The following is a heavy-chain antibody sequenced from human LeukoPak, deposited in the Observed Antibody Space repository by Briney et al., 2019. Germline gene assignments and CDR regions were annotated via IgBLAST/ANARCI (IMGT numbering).Heavy chain of an antibody. V-gene: IGHV1-69*06. CDR3: ARVVVGHTIFGVGFDY. J-gene: IGHJ4*02. CDR1: GGTFSSYA. D-gene: IGHD3-3*01. CDR2: IIPIFGTA. Sequence: GASVKVSCKASGGTFSSYAISWVRQAPGQGLEWMGGIIPIFGTANYAQKFQGRVTITADKSTSTAYMELSSLRSEDTAVYYCARVVVGHTIFGVGFDYWGQGTLVTVSS.